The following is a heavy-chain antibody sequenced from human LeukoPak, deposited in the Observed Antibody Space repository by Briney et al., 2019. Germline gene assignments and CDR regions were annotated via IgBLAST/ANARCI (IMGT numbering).Heavy chain of an antibody. CDR1: GYTFTSYG. V-gene: IGHV1-2*02. D-gene: IGHD4-23*01. CDR2: INPNSGGT. Sequence: ASVKVSCKASGYTFTSYGISWVRQAPGQGLEWMGWINPNSGGTNYAQKFQGRVTMTRDTSISTAYMELGRLRSDDTAVYYCARGNTVVTPPESDYWGQGTLVTVSS. CDR3: ARGNTVVTPPESDY. J-gene: IGHJ4*02.